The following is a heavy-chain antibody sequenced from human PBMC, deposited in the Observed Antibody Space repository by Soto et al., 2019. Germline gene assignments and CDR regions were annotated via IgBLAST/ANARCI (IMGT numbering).Heavy chain of an antibody. CDR1: GFTFSSYG. Sequence: GGSLRLSCAASGFTFSSYGMHWVRQAPGKGLEWVAVISYDGSNKYYADSVKGRFTISRDNSKNTLYLQMNSLRAEDTAVYYCAKDYGDYVEHDGYFQHWGQGTLVTVSS. V-gene: IGHV3-30*18. CDR2: ISYDGSNK. CDR3: AKDYGDYVEHDGYFQH. J-gene: IGHJ1*01. D-gene: IGHD4-17*01.